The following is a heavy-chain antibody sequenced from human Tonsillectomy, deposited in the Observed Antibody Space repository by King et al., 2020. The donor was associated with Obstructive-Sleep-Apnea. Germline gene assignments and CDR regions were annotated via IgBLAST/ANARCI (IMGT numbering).Heavy chain of an antibody. J-gene: IGHJ4*02. CDR1: GFTFSNAW. Sequence: QLVQSGGGLVKPGGSLRLSCAASGFTFSNAWMSWVRQAPGKGLEWVGRIKSKTDGGTTDYAAPVKGRFTISRDDSKNTLYLQMNSLKTEDTAVYYCRPRADGSGSYYNPSFFDYWGQGTLVTVSS. V-gene: IGHV3-15*01. D-gene: IGHD3-10*01. CDR3: RPRADGSGSYYNPSFFDY. CDR2: IKSKTDGGTT.